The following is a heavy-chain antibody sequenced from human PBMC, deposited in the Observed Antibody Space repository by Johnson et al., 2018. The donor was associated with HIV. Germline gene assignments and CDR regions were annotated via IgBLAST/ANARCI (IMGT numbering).Heavy chain of an antibody. V-gene: IGHV3-30*02. Sequence: QVQLVESGGGVVQPGGSLRLSCAASAFTFSSYGMHWVRQAPGKGLEWVAFIRYDGTNKYYADSVKGRFTISRDNSKNTLYLQMNSLRPVYNAVYYCAGNWGAVGDAFEVWGQGTMVTVSS. D-gene: IGHD7-27*01. CDR2: IRYDGTNK. CDR3: AGNWGAVGDAFEV. J-gene: IGHJ3*01. CDR1: AFTFSSYG.